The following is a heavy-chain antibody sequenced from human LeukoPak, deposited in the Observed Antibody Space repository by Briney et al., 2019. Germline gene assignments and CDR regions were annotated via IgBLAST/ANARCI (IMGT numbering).Heavy chain of an antibody. CDR2: IYHSGST. CDR1: GYSISSGYY. V-gene: IGHV4-38-2*02. CDR3: ARDVRYSGYDLGTDY. D-gene: IGHD5-12*01. J-gene: IGHJ4*02. Sequence: PSETLSLTCAVSGYSISSGYYWGWIRQPPGKGLEWIGSIYHSGSTYYNPSLKSRVTISADTSKNQFSLKLSSVTAADTAVYYCARDVRYSGYDLGTDYWGQGTLVTVSP.